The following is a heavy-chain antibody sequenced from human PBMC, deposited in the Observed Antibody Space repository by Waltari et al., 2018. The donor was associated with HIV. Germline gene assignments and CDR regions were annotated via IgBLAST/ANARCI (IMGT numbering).Heavy chain of an antibody. Sequence: EVQLVESGGGLVQPGGSLRLSCAASGFTFSSYWMSWVRQAPGKGLEREAKIKQEGREKDYGDSGKCRCTNSRDNAKNSLYLQMNSLRAEDTAVYYCARGRVGATEATYWGQGTLVTVSS. J-gene: IGHJ4*02. CDR2: IKQEGREK. V-gene: IGHV3-7*01. CDR1: GFTFSSYW. CDR3: ARGRVGATEATY. D-gene: IGHD1-26*01.